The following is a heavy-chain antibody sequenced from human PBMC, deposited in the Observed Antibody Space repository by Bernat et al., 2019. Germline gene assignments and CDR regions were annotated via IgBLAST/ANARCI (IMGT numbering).Heavy chain of an antibody. CDR1: VFSFTNAW. CDR2: LESKNNGGTA. CDR3: TKDRVWCGGDY. V-gene: IGHV3-15*07. D-gene: IGHD2-8*02. J-gene: IGHJ4*02. Sequence: VRLVESGGDLVKPGGSLRLSCAVSVFSFTNAWMNWVRQAPGRGLEWVGRLESKNNGGTADYGAPANGRFTFSRDNSMSTLYLQMNSLNSEDTAVYYCTKDRVWCGGDYWGQGTLVTVSS.